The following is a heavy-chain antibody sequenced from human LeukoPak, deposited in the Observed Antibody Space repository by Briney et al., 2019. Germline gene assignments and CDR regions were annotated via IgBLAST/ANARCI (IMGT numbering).Heavy chain of an antibody. CDR2: IRSKANSCAT. CDR3: TTAEMATIL. CDR1: GFTFSGSA. J-gene: IGHJ4*02. V-gene: IGHV3-73*01. Sequence: GGSLKLSCAASGFTFSGSAMHWVRQASGKGLEWVGRIRSKANSCATAYAASVKGRFTISRDDSKNTAYLQMNSLKTEDTAVYYCTTAEMATILWGQGTLVTVSS. D-gene: IGHD5-24*01.